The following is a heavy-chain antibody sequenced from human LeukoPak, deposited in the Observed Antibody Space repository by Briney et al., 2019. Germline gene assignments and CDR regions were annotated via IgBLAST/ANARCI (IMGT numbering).Heavy chain of an antibody. D-gene: IGHD6-13*01. J-gene: IGHJ4*02. V-gene: IGHV4-34*01. CDR2: INHSGST. CDR3: ARFPSAGYSSSWPGDY. CDR1: GGSFSGYY. Sequence: PSETLSLTCAVYGGSFSGYYWSWIRQPPGKGLEWIGEINHSGSTNYNPSLKSRVTISVDTSKNQFSLKLSPVTAADTAVYYCARFPSAGYSSSWPGDYWGQGTLVTVSS.